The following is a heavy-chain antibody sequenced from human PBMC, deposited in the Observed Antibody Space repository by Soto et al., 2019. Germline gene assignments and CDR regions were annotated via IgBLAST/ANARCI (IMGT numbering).Heavy chain of an antibody. CDR2: IRGRAYSATT. D-gene: IGHD6-6*01. CDR3: TRAAHPQWEISHYYFDS. Sequence: GESLKISCTASGFTFGGYAMGWIRQAPGKGLEWVAFIRGRAYSATTEYAASVKGRFTISRDDSKSIAYLQMNSLKTEDTAVYYCTRAAHPQWEISHYYFDSRGPGTLVTVSS. J-gene: IGHJ4*02. V-gene: IGHV3-49*03. CDR1: GFTFGGYA.